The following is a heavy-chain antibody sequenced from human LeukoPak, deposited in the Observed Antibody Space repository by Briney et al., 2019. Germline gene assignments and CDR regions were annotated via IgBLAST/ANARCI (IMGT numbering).Heavy chain of an antibody. CDR1: GGSFSGYY. J-gene: IGHJ6*03. CDR3: ARDSSSWSYYYYMDV. V-gene: IGHV4-34*01. D-gene: IGHD6-13*01. CDR2: INHSGST. Sequence: PSETLSLTCAVYGGSFSGYYWSWIRQPPGKGLEWIGEINHSGSTNYNPSLKSRVTISVDTSRNQLSLKLSSVTAADTAVYYCARDSSSWSYYYYMDVWGKGTTVTVSS.